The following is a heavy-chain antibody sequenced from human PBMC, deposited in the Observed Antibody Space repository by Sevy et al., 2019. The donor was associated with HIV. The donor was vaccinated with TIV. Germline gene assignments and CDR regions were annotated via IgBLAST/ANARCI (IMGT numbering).Heavy chain of an antibody. Sequence: GGSLRLSCAASGFTFREAWMSWVRQAPGKGLEWVSRIKSKTDAATRDFAAPVRGRFSISRDDSANTVYLVMNNLKPEDTGVYYCAAGTGSSDFDYWGQGTLVTVSS. CDR3: AAGTGSSDFDY. CDR1: GFTFREAW. D-gene: IGHD1-26*01. V-gene: IGHV3-15*01. J-gene: IGHJ4*02. CDR2: IKSKTDAATR.